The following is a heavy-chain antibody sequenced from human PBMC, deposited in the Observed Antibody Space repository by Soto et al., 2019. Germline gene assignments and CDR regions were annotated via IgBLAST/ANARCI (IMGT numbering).Heavy chain of an antibody. CDR1: GFTFSSYW. V-gene: IGHV3-7*01. CDR2: IKQDGSEK. Sequence: GGSLRLSCAASGFTFSSYWMSWVRQAPGKGLEWVANIKQDGSEKYYVDSVKGRFTISRDNAKNSLYLQMNSLRAEDTAVYYCAREPAPNTQINYYGSDGLDYWGQGTLVTVSS. CDR3: AREPAPNTQINYYGSDGLDY. D-gene: IGHD3-10*01. J-gene: IGHJ4*02.